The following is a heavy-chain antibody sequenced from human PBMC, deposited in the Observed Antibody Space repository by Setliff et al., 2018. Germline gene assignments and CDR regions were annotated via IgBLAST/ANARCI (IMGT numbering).Heavy chain of an antibody. CDR1: GFTFSSYW. V-gene: IGHV3-7*01. CDR3: ARDDGYNNRWYYY. J-gene: IGHJ4*02. CDR2: INQDGSGK. D-gene: IGHD6-13*01. Sequence: RLSCATSGFTFSSYWMSWVRQAPGKGLEWVGNINQDGSGKYYVDSVKGRFTISRDNAKNSLYVQMNSLRAEDTAVYYCARDDGYNNRWYYYWGQGTLVTVSS.